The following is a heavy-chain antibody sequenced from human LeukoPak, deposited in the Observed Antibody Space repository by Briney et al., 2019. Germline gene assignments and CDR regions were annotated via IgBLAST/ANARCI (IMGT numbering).Heavy chain of an antibody. CDR3: ASGIAVAGGDY. CDR1: GFTFSSYG. CDR2: IWYDGSNK. V-gene: IGHV3-33*01. D-gene: IGHD6-19*01. J-gene: IGHJ4*02. Sequence: GRSLRLSCAASGFTFSSYGMHWVRQAPGKGLEWVAVIWYDGSNKYYADSVKGRFTISRDNSKNTLYLQMNSLRAEDTALYYCASGIAVAGGDYWGQGTLVTVSS.